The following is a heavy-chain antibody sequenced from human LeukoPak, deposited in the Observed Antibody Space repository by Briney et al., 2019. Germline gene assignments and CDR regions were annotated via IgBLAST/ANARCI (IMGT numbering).Heavy chain of an antibody. CDR1: GFTFSSYS. J-gene: IGHJ1*01. V-gene: IGHV3-48*02. CDR3: ARDHSSDWYSLVLTCEYFQH. D-gene: IGHD6-19*01. Sequence: GGSLRLSCAASGFTFSSYSMNWVRQAPGKGLEWVAYINSSGSTKYYVASVKGRFTISRDNAKNSLYLQMNSLRDEDTAMYYCARDHSSDWYSLVLTCEYFQHWGQGTLVTVSS. CDR2: INSSGSTK.